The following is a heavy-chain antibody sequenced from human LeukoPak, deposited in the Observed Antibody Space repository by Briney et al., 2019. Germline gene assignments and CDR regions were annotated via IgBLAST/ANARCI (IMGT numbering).Heavy chain of an antibody. CDR3: AKASYGFYYYYVDV. D-gene: IGHD4-17*01. CDR1: GFTFSSYA. V-gene: IGHV3-23*01. Sequence: GGSLRLSCAASGFTFSSYAMSWVRQAPGKGLEWVSTISGSGGSTYYADSVKGRFTISRDNSKNTLYLQMNSLRAEDTAVYYCAKASYGFYYYYVDVWGKGTTVTVSS. J-gene: IGHJ6*03. CDR2: ISGSGGST.